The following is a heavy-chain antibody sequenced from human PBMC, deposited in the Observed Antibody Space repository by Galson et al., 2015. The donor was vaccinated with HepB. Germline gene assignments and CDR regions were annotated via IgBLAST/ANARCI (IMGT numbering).Heavy chain of an antibody. D-gene: IGHD2-2*01. Sequence: SLRLSCAASGLTFSSYSMNWVRQAPGKGLEWVSYISSSSSTIYYADSVKGRFTISRDNAKNALYLQMNSLRAEDTAVYYCATSSRRRYAAFDIWGQGTMVTVSS. CDR3: ATSSRRRYAAFDI. CDR2: ISSSSSTI. V-gene: IGHV3-48*01. J-gene: IGHJ3*02. CDR1: GLTFSSYS.